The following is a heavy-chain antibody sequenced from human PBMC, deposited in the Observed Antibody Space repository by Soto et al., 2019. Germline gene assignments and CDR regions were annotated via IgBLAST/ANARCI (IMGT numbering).Heavy chain of an antibody. J-gene: IGHJ4*02. CDR3: AKERLHYCSGGSCYPDY. Sequence: EVQLLESGGGLVQPGGSLRLSCAASGFTFSSYAMSWVRQAPGKGLEWVSAISGSGGSTYYADSVKGRFTISRDNSKNTLYLQMNSLRAEDTAVYYCAKERLHYCSGGSCYPDYWGQGTLVTVSS. CDR1: GFTFSSYA. D-gene: IGHD2-15*01. CDR2: ISGSGGST. V-gene: IGHV3-23*01.